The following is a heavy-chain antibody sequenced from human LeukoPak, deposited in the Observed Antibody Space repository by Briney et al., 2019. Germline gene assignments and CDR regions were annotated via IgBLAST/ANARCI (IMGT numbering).Heavy chain of an antibody. CDR3: ARGVDTAMVVHDY. CDR1: GYTFTSYD. Sequence: VASVKVSCKASGYTFTSYDINWVRQATGQGLEWMGWMNPNSGNTGYAQKFQGRVTMTRNTSISTAYMELSSLRSEDTAVYYCARGVDTAMVVHDYWGQGTLVTVSS. J-gene: IGHJ4*02. D-gene: IGHD5-18*01. V-gene: IGHV1-8*01. CDR2: MNPNSGNT.